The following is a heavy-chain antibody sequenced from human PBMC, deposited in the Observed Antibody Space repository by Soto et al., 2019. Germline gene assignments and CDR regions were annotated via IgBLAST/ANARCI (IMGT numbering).Heavy chain of an antibody. J-gene: IGHJ4*02. CDR2: IYYSGST. Sequence: PSETLSLTCTVSGGSISSGDYYWSWIRQPPGKGLEWIGYIYYSGSTYYNPSLKSRVTISVDTSKNQCSLTLSSMTAADTAVYYCALRSMAVVPEYWGQGTLVTVSS. D-gene: IGHD3-22*01. CDR1: GGSISSGDYY. V-gene: IGHV4-30-4*02. CDR3: ALRSMAVVPEY.